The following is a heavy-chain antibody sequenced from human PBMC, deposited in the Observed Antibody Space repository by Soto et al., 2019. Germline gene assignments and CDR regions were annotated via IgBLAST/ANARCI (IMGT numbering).Heavy chain of an antibody. CDR2: IYYSGST. CDR3: ARVGDYYDSSGYYLFDY. D-gene: IGHD3-22*01. Sequence: PSETLSLTCTVSGGSISSGDYYCSWIRQPPGKGLEWIGYIYYSGSTYYNPSLKSRVTISVDTSKNQFSLKLSSVTAADTAVYYCARVGDYYDSSGYYLFDYWGQGTLVTVSS. J-gene: IGHJ4*02. CDR1: GGSISSGDYY. V-gene: IGHV4-30-4*01.